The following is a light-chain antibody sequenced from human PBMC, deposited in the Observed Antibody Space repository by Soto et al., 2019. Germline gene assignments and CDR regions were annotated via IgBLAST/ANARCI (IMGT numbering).Light chain of an antibody. J-gene: IGKJ5*01. CDR2: GAS. CDR3: QQFDTSPPST. CDR1: PSVSSSY. V-gene: IGKV3-20*01. Sequence: EIVLTQSPGTLSLSPGERATLSCRASPSVSSSYLAWYQQKPGQAPRLLIYGASSRATGIPDRFSGSGSGTDFTLTISRLEPGDFAVYYCQQFDTSPPSTFGQGTRLEIK.